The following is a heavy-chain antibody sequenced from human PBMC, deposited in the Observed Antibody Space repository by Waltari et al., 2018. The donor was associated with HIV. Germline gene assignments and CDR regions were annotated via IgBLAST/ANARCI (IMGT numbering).Heavy chain of an antibody. Sequence: QLQLQESGPGLVKPSETLSLTCTVSGGSISSSIYYGGNTYYNPSLESRVTISVDTSKNQFSLKLRSVTAADTSLYYCARVSTWFHLEGGDVWGQGTTVTVSS. CDR2: IYYGGNT. D-gene: IGHD3-3*01. CDR3: ARVSTWFHLEGGDV. CDR1: GGSIS. J-gene: IGHJ6*02. V-gene: IGHV4-39*01.